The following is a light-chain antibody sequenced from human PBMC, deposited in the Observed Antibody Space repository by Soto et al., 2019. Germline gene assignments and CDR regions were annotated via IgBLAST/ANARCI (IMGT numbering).Light chain of an antibody. CDR3: QQYGRSPLIT. J-gene: IGKJ5*01. Sequence: EIVLTQSPGTLSLSPGERATLSCRASQSVSSSYLAWYQQKPGQAPRLLIYGASSRATGIPDRFSGSGSGTDFTLTISRLEPEDFAVYYCQQYGRSPLITFGQGTRLESK. V-gene: IGKV3-20*01. CDR1: QSVSSSY. CDR2: GAS.